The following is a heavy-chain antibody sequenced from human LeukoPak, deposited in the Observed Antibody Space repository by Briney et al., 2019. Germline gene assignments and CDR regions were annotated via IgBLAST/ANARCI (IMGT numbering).Heavy chain of an antibody. J-gene: IGHJ3*02. Sequence: SETLSLTCAVSGGSISSGGYSWSWIRQPPGKGLEWIGYIYHSGSTYYNPSLKSRVTISVDRSKNQFSLKLSSVTAADTAVYYCARVRQGVSDDAFDIWGQGTMVTVSS. V-gene: IGHV4-30-2*01. CDR3: ARVRQGVSDDAFDI. CDR2: IYHSGST. CDR1: GGSISSGGYS. D-gene: IGHD3-10*01.